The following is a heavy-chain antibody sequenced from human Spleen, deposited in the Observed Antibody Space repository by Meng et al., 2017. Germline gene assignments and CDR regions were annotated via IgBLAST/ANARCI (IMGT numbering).Heavy chain of an antibody. D-gene: IGHD5-18*01. Sequence: QLQLQESGPGLVKPSETLSLTCTVSGGSIGSNSYHWGWIRQPPGKGLEWVGTIDYSGTTYSNSSLKSRVTISVDTSKNQFSLKLSSVTAADTAVYYCARGIRGYSYAYDYWGQGTLVTVSS. J-gene: IGHJ4*02. CDR1: GGSIGSNSYH. CDR3: ARGIRGYSYAYDY. CDR2: IDYSGTT. V-gene: IGHV4-39*07.